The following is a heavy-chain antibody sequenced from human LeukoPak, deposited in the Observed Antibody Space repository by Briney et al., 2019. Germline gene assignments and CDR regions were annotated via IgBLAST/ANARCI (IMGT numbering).Heavy chain of an antibody. CDR3: ARGPPYDSSGYYLH. D-gene: IGHD3-22*01. CDR1: GYSINTYW. V-gene: IGHV5-51*01. Sequence: GESLKISCKGSGYSINTYWIGWVRQMPGKGLEWMGIIYPGDSDTRYSPSFQGQVTISADKSISTAYLQWSSLKASDTAMYYCARGPPYDSSGYYLHRGQGTLVTVSS. CDR2: IYPGDSDT. J-gene: IGHJ4*02.